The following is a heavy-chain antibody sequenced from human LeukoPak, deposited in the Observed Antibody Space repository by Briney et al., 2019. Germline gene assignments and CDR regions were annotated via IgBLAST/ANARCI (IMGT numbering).Heavy chain of an antibody. D-gene: IGHD6-6*01. Sequence: GGSLRLSCAASGFTFSSYWMSWVRQAPGKGLEWVANIKQDGSEKYYVGSVKGRFTISRDNAKNSLYLQMNSLRAEDTAVYYCARSRYSSSFYYYYYMDVWGKGTTVTVSS. CDR3: ARSRYSSSFYYYYYMDV. V-gene: IGHV3-7*01. CDR2: IKQDGSEK. CDR1: GFTFSSYW. J-gene: IGHJ6*03.